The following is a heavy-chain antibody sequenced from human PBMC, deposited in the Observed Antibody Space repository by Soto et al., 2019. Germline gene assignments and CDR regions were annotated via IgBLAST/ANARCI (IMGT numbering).Heavy chain of an antibody. Sequence: GGSLRLSCASSGFSFGDYALSWFRQAPGKGLEWVSFIRTKAYGGTTEYAASVKGRFTISRDDSKIIAYLKMSSLQSEDTALYYCTRPPRVVIPDLFTWFDPWGQGTLVTVSS. CDR3: TRPPRVVIPDLFTWFDP. V-gene: IGHV3-49*03. J-gene: IGHJ5*02. CDR2: IRTKAYGGTT. CDR1: GFSFGDYA. D-gene: IGHD2-2*01.